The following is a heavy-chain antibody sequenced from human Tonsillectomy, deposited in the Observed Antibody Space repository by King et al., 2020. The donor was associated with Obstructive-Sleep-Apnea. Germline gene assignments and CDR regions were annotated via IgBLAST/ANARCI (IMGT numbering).Heavy chain of an antibody. Sequence: VQLVESGGGLVQPGRSLRLSCATSGFTFDYYAMHWVRQAPGKGLECVSGISWNSGTIGYAASVKGRFTISRDNAKKSLYLQMNSLRAEDTAFYYCTKGYYDTNGYYFDYWGQGTLVTVSS. J-gene: IGHJ4*02. CDR3: TKGYYDTNGYYFDY. D-gene: IGHD3-22*01. CDR2: ISWNSGTI. V-gene: IGHV3-9*01. CDR1: GFTFDYYA.